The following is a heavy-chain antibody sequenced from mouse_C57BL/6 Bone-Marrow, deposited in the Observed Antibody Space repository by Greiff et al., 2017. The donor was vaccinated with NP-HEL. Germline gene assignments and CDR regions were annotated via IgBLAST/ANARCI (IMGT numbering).Heavy chain of an antibody. J-gene: IGHJ2*01. CDR3: ARGGNYWYYFDY. D-gene: IGHD2-1*01. Sequence: VKLMESGAELVKPGASVKMSCKASGYTFTTYPIEWVKQNHGKSLEWIGNFHPYNDDTEYNEKFENKATLTVEKSSSTVYLELSRLTSDDSSVYYCARGGNYWYYFDYWGQGTTLTVSS. V-gene: IGHV1-47*01. CDR2: FHPYNDDT. CDR1: GYTFTTYP.